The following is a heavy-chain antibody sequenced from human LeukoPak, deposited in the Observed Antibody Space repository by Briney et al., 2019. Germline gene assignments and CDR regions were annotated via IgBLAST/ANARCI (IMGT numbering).Heavy chain of an antibody. D-gene: IGHD2-2*01. Sequence: SETLSLTCTVSGGSISGYYWSWIRQPPGKGLEWIGEINHSGSTNYNPSLKSRVTISVDTSKNQFSLKLSSVTAADTAVYYCARPGTLVPAAMGASWFDPWGQGTLVTVSS. J-gene: IGHJ5*02. V-gene: IGHV4-34*01. CDR2: INHSGST. CDR3: ARPGTLVPAAMGASWFDP. CDR1: GGSISGYY.